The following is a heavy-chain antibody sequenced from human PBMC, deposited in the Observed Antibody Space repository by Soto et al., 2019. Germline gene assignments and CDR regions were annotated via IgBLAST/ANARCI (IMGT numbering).Heavy chain of an antibody. D-gene: IGHD1-1*01. CDR1: GDSISGNNW. CDR3: ARAKLIWFDP. CDR2: IFHSGST. V-gene: IGHV4-4*02. J-gene: IGHJ5*02. Sequence: TLSLTCAVSGDSISGNNWWTWVRQSPERGLEWIGEIFHSGSTNYNPSLKGRVTISVDKSKKNFSLNLRSVTAADTAVYYCARAKLIWFDPWGQGTLVTVSS.